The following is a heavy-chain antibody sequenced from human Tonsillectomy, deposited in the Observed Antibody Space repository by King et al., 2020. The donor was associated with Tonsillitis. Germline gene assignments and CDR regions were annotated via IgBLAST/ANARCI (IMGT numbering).Heavy chain of an antibody. D-gene: IGHD6-19*01. Sequence: QLQESGPGLVEPSQTLSLTCTVSGGSIGSAGYYWTWIRQPAGQGLEWIGHIYTSGSTSYNPSLQRRVTISVDTSKTQVSLKLSPVTAADTAVYYCAGSYSRGWLIIFWGQGTLVTVSS. CDR1: GGSIGSAGYY. V-gene: IGHV4-61*02. CDR2: IYTSGST. J-gene: IGHJ4*02. CDR3: AGSYSRGWLIIF.